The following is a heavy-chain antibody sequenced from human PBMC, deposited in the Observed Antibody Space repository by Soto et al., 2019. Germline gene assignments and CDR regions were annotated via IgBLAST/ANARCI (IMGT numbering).Heavy chain of an antibody. CDR1: GFTFSSYE. Sequence: PGGSLRLSCAASGFTFSSYEMNWVRQAPGKGLEWVSYISSSGSTIYYADSVKGRFTISRDNAKNSLYLQMNSLRAEDTAVYYCARVLIETGGFDYWGQGTLVTVSS. D-gene: IGHD2-8*02. CDR2: ISSSGSTI. J-gene: IGHJ4*02. V-gene: IGHV3-48*03. CDR3: ARVLIETGGFDY.